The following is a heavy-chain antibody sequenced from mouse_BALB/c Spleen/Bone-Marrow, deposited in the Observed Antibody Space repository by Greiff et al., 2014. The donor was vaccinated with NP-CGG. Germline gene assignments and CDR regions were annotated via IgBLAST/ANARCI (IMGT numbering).Heavy chain of an antibody. Sequence: DVKLQESGAELVKPGASVKLSCTASGFNIKDTYMHWVKQRPEQGLEWIGRIYPANGNTKYDPKFQGKATITADTSSNTAYLQLSSLTSEDAADYYGAIYYYGSSGFAYWGQGTLLTVSS. CDR3: AIYYYGSSGFAY. CDR1: GFNIKDTY. CDR2: IYPANGNT. V-gene: IGHV14-3*02. J-gene: IGHJ3*01. D-gene: IGHD1-1*01.